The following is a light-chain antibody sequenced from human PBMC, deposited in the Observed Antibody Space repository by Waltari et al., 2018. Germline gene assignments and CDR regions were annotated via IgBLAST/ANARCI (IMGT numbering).Light chain of an antibody. Sequence: EIVLTQSPGTLSLSPGERAPLSCRASQSVSSSYLAWYQQKPGQAPRLLIYGASSRATGIPDRFSGSVSGTDFTLTISRLEPEDFAVYYCQQYGSSPLTFGGGTKVEIK. CDR2: GAS. V-gene: IGKV3-20*01. J-gene: IGKJ4*01. CDR3: QQYGSSPLT. CDR1: QSVSSSY.